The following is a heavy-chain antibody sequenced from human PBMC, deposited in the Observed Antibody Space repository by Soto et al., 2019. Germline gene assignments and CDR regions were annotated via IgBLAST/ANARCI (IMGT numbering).Heavy chain of an antibody. V-gene: IGHV1-18*01. D-gene: IGHD4-17*01. CDR2: ISAYNGNT. J-gene: IGHJ3*02. Sequence: GASVKVSCKASGYTFTSYGISWVRQAPGQGLEWMGWISAYNGNTNYAQKLQGRVTMTTDTSTSTAYMELRSLSSYDTAVYYCASDGDDYGGLDSFDIWGQGTMVTVSS. CDR1: GYTFTSYG. CDR3: ASDGDDYGGLDSFDI.